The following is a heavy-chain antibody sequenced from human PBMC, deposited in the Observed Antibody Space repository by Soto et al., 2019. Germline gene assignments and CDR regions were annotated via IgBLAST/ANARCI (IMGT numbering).Heavy chain of an antibody. J-gene: IGHJ6*02. CDR1: GATFSSYA. CDR2: IIPIFGTA. D-gene: IGHD6-6*01. Sequence: SVKVSCKASGATFSSYAISWVRQAPGQGLEWMGGIIPIFGTANYAQKFQGRVTITADESTSTAYMELSSLRSEDTAVYYCARSTLRSSSYYYYGMDVWGQGTTVTVS. CDR3: ARSTLRSSSYYYYGMDV. V-gene: IGHV1-69*13.